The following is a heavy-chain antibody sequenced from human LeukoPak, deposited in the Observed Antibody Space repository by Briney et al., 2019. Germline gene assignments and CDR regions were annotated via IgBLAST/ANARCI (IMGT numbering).Heavy chain of an antibody. J-gene: IGHJ6*03. CDR3: ASARGYYYYMDV. Sequence: SETLSLTCAVYGGSFSGYYWSWIRQPPGKGLEWIGEINHSGSTNYNPSLKSRVTISVGTSKNQFSLKLSSVTAADTAVYYCASARGYYYYMDVWGKGTTVTISS. CDR1: GGSFSGYY. CDR2: INHSGST. V-gene: IGHV4-34*01.